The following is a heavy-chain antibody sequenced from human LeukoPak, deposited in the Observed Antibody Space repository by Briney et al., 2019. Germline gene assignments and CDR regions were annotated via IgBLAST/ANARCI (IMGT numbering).Heavy chain of an antibody. D-gene: IGHD6-6*01. CDR3: ARHGIPKAAHNWFDP. CDR1: GYSFTSYW. Sequence: KPGESLKISCKGSGYSFTSYWISWVRQMPGKGLEWMGRIDPSDSYTNYSPSFQGHVTISADKSISTAYLQWSSLKASDTAMYYCARHGIPKAAHNWFDPWGQGTLVTVSS. CDR2: IDPSDSYT. V-gene: IGHV5-10-1*01. J-gene: IGHJ5*02.